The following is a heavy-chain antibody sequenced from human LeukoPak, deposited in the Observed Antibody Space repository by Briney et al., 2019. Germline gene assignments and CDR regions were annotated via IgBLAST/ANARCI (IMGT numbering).Heavy chain of an antibody. CDR1: GYSFTSYW. V-gene: IGHV5-51*01. D-gene: IGHD2-2*01. CDR2: IYPGDSDT. J-gene: IGHJ4*02. CDR3: ARLGGADIVVVPAASPYYFDY. Sequence: GESLKISCKGSGYSFTSYWIGWVRQMPVKGLEWMGIIYPGDSDTRYSPSFQGQVTISAHKSISTAYLQWSSLKASDTAMYYCARLGGADIVVVPAASPYYFDYWGQGTLVTVSS.